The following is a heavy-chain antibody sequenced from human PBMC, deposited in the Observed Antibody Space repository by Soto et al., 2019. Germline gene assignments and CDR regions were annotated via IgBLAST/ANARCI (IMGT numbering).Heavy chain of an antibody. CDR2: IRSKANSYAT. Sequence: GGSLRLSCAASGFTFSSSAMHWVRQASGKGLEWVGRIRSKANSYATAYAASVKGRFTISRDDSKNTAYLQMNSLKTEFTAVYYCTRLHRLLYYYYGMDVWGQGTTVTVSS. J-gene: IGHJ6*02. CDR1: GFTFSSSA. V-gene: IGHV3-73*01. CDR3: TRLHRLLYYYYGMDV.